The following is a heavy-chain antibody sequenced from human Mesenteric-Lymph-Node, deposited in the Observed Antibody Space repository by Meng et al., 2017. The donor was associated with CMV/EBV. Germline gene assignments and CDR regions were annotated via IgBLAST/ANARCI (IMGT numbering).Heavy chain of an antibody. CDR2: IYYSGST. V-gene: IGHV4-39*01. J-gene: IGHJ3*02. CDR1: GGSISSSSYY. CDR3: ARRRAFDI. Sequence: GSLRLSCTVSGGSISSSSYYWGWIRQPPGKGLEWIGSIYYSGSTYYNPSLKSRVTISVDTSKNQFSLKLSSVTAADTAVYYCARRRAFDIWGQGTMVTVSS.